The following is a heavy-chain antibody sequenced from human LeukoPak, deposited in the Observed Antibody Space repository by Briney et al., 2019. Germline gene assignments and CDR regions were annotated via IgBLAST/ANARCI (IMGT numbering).Heavy chain of an antibody. CDR2: INPNSGGT. CDR3: ARADRFDY. Sequence: EASVKVSCKASGYTFTDYYIHWVRQAPGQGLEWMGRINPNSGGTNYAQKFDDRVTMTRDTSISSAYMELSRLRSDDTAVYYCARADRFDYWGQGTQVTVSS. V-gene: IGHV1-2*06. J-gene: IGHJ4*02. CDR1: GYTFTDYY. D-gene: IGHD2-15*01.